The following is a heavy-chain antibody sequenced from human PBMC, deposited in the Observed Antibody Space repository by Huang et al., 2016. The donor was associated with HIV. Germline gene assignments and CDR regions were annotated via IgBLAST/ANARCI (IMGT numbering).Heavy chain of an antibody. D-gene: IGHD3-10*01. Sequence: QVHLQQWGAGLLKSAETLSLTCAVYGGSLSGYYWSWLRQTPGKGLEWIGEVNHLWNPNYNPSLKSRVSISMDESKKQCSLKLKFISDADTAVYFCARDATKNPRGWFDPWGQGSLVSVSS. J-gene: IGHJ5*02. CDR3: ARDATKNPRGWFDP. CDR1: GGSLSGYY. CDR2: VNHLWNP. V-gene: IGHV4-34*02.